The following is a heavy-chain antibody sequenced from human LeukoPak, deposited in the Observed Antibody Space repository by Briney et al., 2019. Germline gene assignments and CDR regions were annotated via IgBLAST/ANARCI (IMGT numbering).Heavy chain of an antibody. Sequence: GESLKISWKGYGYIFISYWITWVGQMPGKGLDWLGTISPTHSYTNYSPSFQRHVPISTDKSLRTAYLQWSSLKASDTAIYYCARRGRSSSNFDFWGQGTLVTVSS. CDR2: ISPTHSYT. D-gene: IGHD6-6*01. J-gene: IGHJ4*02. V-gene: IGHV5-10-1*01. CDR3: ARRGRSSSNFDF. CDR1: GYIFISYW.